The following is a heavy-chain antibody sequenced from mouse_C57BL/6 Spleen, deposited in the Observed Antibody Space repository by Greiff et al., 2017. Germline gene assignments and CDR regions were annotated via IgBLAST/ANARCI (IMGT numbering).Heavy chain of an antibody. CDR3: TRDRYYSNYDYYAMDY. D-gene: IGHD2-5*01. Sequence: EVKLMESGEGLVKPGGSLKLSCAASGFTFSSYAMSWVRQTPEKRLEWVAYISSGGDYIYYADTVKGRFTISRDNARNTLYLQMSSLKSEDTAMYYCTRDRYYSNYDYYAMDYWGQGTSVTVSS. CDR1: GFTFSSYA. V-gene: IGHV5-9-1*02. J-gene: IGHJ4*01. CDR2: ISSGGDYI.